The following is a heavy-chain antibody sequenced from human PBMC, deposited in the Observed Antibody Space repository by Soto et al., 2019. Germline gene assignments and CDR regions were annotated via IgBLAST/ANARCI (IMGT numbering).Heavy chain of an antibody. J-gene: IGHJ4*02. D-gene: IGHD4-17*01. V-gene: IGHV1-8*01. CDR3: ARSTNAYGDRH. CDR1: GYTFTSYD. Sequence: QGQLVQSGAEVKKPGASVKVSCKASGYTFTSYDINWVRQATGQGREWMGWMNPNSGNTGYAQNFQGRATMTRNTSIRTAYMELSSLRSEDTAVYYCARSTNAYGDRHGGQGTLVTVSS. CDR2: MNPNSGNT.